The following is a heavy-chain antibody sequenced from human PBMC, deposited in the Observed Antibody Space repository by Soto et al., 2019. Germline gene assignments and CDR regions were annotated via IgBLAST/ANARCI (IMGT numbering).Heavy chain of an antibody. CDR1: GGSISSYY. J-gene: IGHJ4*02. Sequence: ETLSLTCTVSGGSISSYYWSWIRQPPGKGLEWIGYIYYSGSTNYNPSLKSRVTISVDTSKNQFSLKLSSVTAADTAVYYCARVRYSYGVDYWGQGTLVTVSS. CDR2: IYYSGST. D-gene: IGHD5-18*01. V-gene: IGHV4-59*01. CDR3: ARVRYSYGVDY.